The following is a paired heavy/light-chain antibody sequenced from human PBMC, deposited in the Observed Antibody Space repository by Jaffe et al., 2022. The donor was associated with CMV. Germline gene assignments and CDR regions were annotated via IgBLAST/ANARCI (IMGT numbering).Light chain of an antibody. Sequence: IQMTQSPSSLSASVGDTVSITCRASQTIRNYLNWYQQKPGKAPKLLIYTASNLQGGVPSRFSGSGSGTDFTLTISSLQPEDFATYYCQQSFTTPLTFGGGTRV. CDR3: QQSFTTPLT. CDR2: TAS. CDR1: QTIRNY. J-gene: IGKJ4*01. V-gene: IGKV1-39*01.
Heavy chain of an antibody. CDR2: INNDGSNT. CDR1: GLIFSSYW. Sequence: EVQLEESGGGLVQPGGSLRLSCEASGLIFSSYWMHWVRQAPGEGPVWVSRINNDGSNTAYADSVKGRFTVSRDNAKNTLYLQMNSLRGEDTAVYYCARGSHYYDTAGHYSWFESWGQGTRVIVSS. CDR3: ARGSHYYDTAGHYSWFES. D-gene: IGHD3-16*01. J-gene: IGHJ5*01. V-gene: IGHV3-74*01.